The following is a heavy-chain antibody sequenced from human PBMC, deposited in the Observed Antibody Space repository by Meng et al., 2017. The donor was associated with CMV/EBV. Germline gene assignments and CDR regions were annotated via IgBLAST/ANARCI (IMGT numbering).Heavy chain of an antibody. Sequence: SETLSLTCTVSGGSISSGGYYWSWIRQHPGKGLEWIGYIYYSGSTYYSPSLKSRVTISVDTSKNQFSLKLSSVTAADTAVYYCARVSGSWFDPWGQGTLVTVSS. V-gene: IGHV4-31*03. J-gene: IGHJ5*02. CDR2: IYYSGST. D-gene: IGHD3-10*01. CDR3: ARVSGSWFDP. CDR1: GGSISSGGYY.